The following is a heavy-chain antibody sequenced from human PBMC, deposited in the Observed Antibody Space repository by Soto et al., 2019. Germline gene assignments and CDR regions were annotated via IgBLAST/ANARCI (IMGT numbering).Heavy chain of an antibody. Sequence: QVQLQESGPGLVKPSQTLSLTCTVSGGSISSGGYYWSWIRQHPGKGLEWIGYIYYSGSTYYNPSLKSRVTISVDTSKNQFSLKLSSVTAADTAVYYCARDRLKPIYYDSSGSSNDAFDIWGQGTMVTVSS. V-gene: IGHV4-31*03. D-gene: IGHD3-22*01. CDR2: IYYSGST. CDR3: ARDRLKPIYYDSSGSSNDAFDI. CDR1: GGSISSGGYY. J-gene: IGHJ3*02.